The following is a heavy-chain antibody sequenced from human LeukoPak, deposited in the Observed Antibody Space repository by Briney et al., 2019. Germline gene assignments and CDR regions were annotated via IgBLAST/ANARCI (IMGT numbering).Heavy chain of an antibody. V-gene: IGHV4-61*05. CDR2: IYYTGST. CDR1: SASITSSPYF. D-gene: IGHD1-14*01. J-gene: IGHJ6*03. CDR3: ARTLRNAYYYYYMDV. Sequence: SETLSLTCTVSSASITSSPYFWGWIRQPPGKGLEWIGYIYYTGSTNYNPSLKSRVTISIDTSRNQLSLKLRSLTAADTAIYYCARTLRNAYYYYYMDVWGKGTTVTVSS.